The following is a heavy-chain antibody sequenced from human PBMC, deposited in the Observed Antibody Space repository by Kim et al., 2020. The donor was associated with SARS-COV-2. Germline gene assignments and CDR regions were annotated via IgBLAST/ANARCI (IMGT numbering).Heavy chain of an antibody. CDR3: AESVGATTGGDYYCMDV. J-gene: IGHJ6*02. V-gene: IGHV4-39*01. CDR2: IYYSGST. CDR1: GGSISSSSYY. D-gene: IGHD1-26*01. Sequence: SETLSLTCTVSGGSISSSSYYWGWIRQPPGKGLEWIGSIYYSGSTYYNPSLKSRVTISVDTSKNQFSLKLSSVTAADTAVYYCAESVGATTGGDYYCMDVWGQGTTVTVSS.